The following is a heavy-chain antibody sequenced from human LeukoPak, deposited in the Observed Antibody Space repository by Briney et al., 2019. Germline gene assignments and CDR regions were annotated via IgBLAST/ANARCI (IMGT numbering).Heavy chain of an antibody. CDR1: GFTFSSYA. V-gene: IGHV3-23*01. CDR3: AKVTVTMGY. D-gene: IGHD3-10*01. CDR2: ISDSGGST. J-gene: IGHJ4*02. Sequence: PGGSLRLSCAASGFTFSSYAMSWVRQAPGKGLEWVSTISDSGGSTFYADSVKGRFTISRDNSKDTLYLQMNSLRAEDTAVYYCAKVTVTMGYWGQGTLVTVSS.